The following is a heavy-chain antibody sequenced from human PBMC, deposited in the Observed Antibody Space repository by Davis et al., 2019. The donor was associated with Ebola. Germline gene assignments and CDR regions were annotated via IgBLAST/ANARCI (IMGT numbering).Heavy chain of an antibody. CDR3: ARDLRAWGSLCDY. Sequence: PGGSLRLSCAASGFTFSGSAMHWVRQASGKGLEWVGRIRSKANSYATAYAASVKGRFTISRDDSKNTAYLQMNSLRAEDTAVYYCARDLRAWGSLCDYWGQGTLVTVSS. CDR1: GFTFSGSA. D-gene: IGHD3-16*01. J-gene: IGHJ4*02. V-gene: IGHV3-73*01. CDR2: IRSKANSYAT.